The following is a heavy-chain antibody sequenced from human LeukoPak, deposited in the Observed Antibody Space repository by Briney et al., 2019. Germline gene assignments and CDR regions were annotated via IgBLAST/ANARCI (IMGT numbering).Heavy chain of an antibody. CDR2: TYNTYT. CDR1: GYTSTTYG. D-gene: IGHD3-9*01. J-gene: IGHJ4*02. CDR3: ARALAQGGSFDLYYFAS. V-gene: IGHV1-18*01. Sequence: ASVKVSCKTSGYTSTTYGISWVRQAPGQGLEWMGWTYNTYTHYAQTLRDRLTMTTDTSTSTSYMELRSLRPDDTAVYYCARALAQGGSFDLYYFASWGQGSLVTVSS.